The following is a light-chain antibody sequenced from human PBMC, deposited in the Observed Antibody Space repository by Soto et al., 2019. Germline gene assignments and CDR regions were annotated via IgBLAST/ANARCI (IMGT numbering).Light chain of an antibody. Sequence: SYELTQPPSVSVPPGQTASITCSGDKLGDKYACWYQQKPGQSPVLVIYQDSKRPSGIPERFSGSNSGNTATLTISGTQAMDEADYYCQAWDSSTARVVFGGGTQLTVL. CDR1: KLGDKY. CDR2: QDS. V-gene: IGLV3-1*01. J-gene: IGLJ2*01. CDR3: QAWDSSTARVV.